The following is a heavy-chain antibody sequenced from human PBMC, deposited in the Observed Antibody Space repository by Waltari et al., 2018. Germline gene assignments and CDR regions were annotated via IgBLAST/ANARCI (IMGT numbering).Heavy chain of an antibody. Sequence: EVQLVESGGRWVQPGGSSSLSSAGSGFTSGDYEMTWVRQPPAKGLEWVAYVSRSGDTKYYGASVKGRFTISRDNAKNSLYLQMNSLRSDDTALYYCQGPPPFDVWGQGTMVTVSS. CDR2: VSRSGDTK. CDR3: QGPPPFDV. CDR1: GFTSGDYE. J-gene: IGHJ4*02. V-gene: IGHV3-48*03.